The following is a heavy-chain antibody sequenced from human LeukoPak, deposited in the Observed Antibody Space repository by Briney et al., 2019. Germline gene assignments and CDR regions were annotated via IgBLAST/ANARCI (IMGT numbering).Heavy chain of an antibody. D-gene: IGHD3-3*01. J-gene: IGHJ6*02. V-gene: IGHV1-69*13. Sequence: SVKVSCKASGGTFSSYAISWVRQAPGQGLEWMGGIIPIFGTANYAQKFQGRVTITADESTSTAYMELSSLRSEDTAVYYCARDSFWGGYYKGYYGMDVWGQGTTVTVSS. CDR3: ARDSFWGGYYKGYYGMDV. CDR2: IIPIFGTA. CDR1: GGTFSSYA.